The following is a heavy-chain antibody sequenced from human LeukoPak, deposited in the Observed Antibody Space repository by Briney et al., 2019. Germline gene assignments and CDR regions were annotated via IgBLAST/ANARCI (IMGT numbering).Heavy chain of an antibody. Sequence: RSLTLSCAASRFTLINCYMSWIRQAPCKGLEWVSYITSSGFTTYYADSVKGRFTISRDNAKNSVSLQMDSLRAEDTAVYYCARGGYYGSGYYFDYWGQGILVTVSS. CDR3: ARGGYYGSGYYFDY. V-gene: IGHV3-11*01. D-gene: IGHD3-10*01. J-gene: IGHJ4*02. CDR1: RFTLINCY. CDR2: ITSSGFTT.